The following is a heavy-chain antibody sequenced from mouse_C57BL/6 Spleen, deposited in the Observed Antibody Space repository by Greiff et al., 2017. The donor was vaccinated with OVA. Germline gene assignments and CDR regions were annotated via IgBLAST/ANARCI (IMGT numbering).Heavy chain of an antibody. CDR1: GFTFSDYG. CDR2: ISSGSSTI. Sequence: EVKVVESGGGLVKPGGSLKLSCAASGFTFSDYGMHWVRQAPEKGLEWVAYISSGSSTIYYADTVKGRFTISRDNAKNTLFLPMTSLRSEDTAMYYCAIWSTWFAYWGQGTLVTVSA. V-gene: IGHV5-17*01. J-gene: IGHJ3*01. D-gene: IGHD1-1*02. CDR3: AIWSTWFAY.